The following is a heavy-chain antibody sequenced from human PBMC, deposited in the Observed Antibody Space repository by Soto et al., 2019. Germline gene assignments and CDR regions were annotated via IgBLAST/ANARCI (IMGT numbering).Heavy chain of an antibody. CDR2: ITSKSTTI. CDR3: AREMGACSDSSCYPGPYDS. CDR1: GFTFTSYS. J-gene: IGHJ5*02. D-gene: IGHD3-16*01. Sequence: GGSLRLSCAASGFTFTSYSMNWVRQAPGQGLEWVSYITSKSTTIKYADSVKGRFAVSRDNAKNSLYLQLNSLRDEDTAVYYCAREMGACSDSSCYPGPYDSWGQGTLVTVSS. V-gene: IGHV3-48*02.